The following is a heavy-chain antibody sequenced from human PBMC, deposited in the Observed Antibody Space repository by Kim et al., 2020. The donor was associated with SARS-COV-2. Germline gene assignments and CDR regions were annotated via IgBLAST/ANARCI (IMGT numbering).Heavy chain of an antibody. V-gene: IGHV3-74*01. CDR1: GFTFSSYW. D-gene: IGHD1-26*01. J-gene: IGHJ4*02. CDR3: ARGGGSYSTYYFDY. Sequence: GGSLRLSCAASGFTFSSYWMHWVRQAPGKGLVWVSRINSDGSSTSYADSVKGRFTISRDNAKNTLYLQMNSLRAEDTAVYYCARGGGSYSTYYFDYWGQGTLVTVSS. CDR2: INSDGSST.